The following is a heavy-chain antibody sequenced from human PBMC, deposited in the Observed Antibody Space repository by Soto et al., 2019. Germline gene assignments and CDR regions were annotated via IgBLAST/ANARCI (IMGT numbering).Heavy chain of an antibody. D-gene: IGHD3-3*01. V-gene: IGHV1-8*01. CDR3: AIGQGDYDFWSGNYTFYEYYGMDV. CDR2: MNPNSANT. Sequence: ASVKVSCTASGYTFTSYDINWVPPATGQGLEWMGWMNPNSANTGYAQKFQGRVTMTRNTSISTAYMELSSLRSEDTAVYYCAIGQGDYDFWSGNYTFYEYYGMDVGARGTTVPV. CDR1: GYTFTSYD. J-gene: IGHJ6*02.